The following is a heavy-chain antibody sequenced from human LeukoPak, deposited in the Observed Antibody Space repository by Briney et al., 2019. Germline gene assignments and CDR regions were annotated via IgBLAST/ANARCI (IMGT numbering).Heavy chain of an antibody. D-gene: IGHD5-18*01. CDR1: GFTFSSYG. Sequence: GGSLRLSCAASGFTFSSYGMHWVRQAPGKGLEWVAVISYDGSNKYYADSVKGRFTISRDNSKNTVYLQMNSLRAEDTAVYYCAKVSGGYSYGYRGYYYYGMDVWGQGTTVTVSS. V-gene: IGHV3-30*18. J-gene: IGHJ6*02. CDR2: ISYDGSNK. CDR3: AKVSGGYSYGYRGYYYYGMDV.